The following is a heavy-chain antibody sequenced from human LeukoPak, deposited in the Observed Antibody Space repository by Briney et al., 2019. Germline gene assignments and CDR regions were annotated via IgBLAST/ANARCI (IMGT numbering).Heavy chain of an antibody. CDR1: GFTVSSNY. CDR2: IYSGGST. J-gene: IGHJ4*02. Sequence: PGGSLRLSCAASGFTVSSNYMSWVRQAPGKGLEWVSVIYSGGSTYYADSVKGRFTISRDNSKNTLYLQMNSLRAEDTAVYYCARAWITGNGIQLPPDYWGQGTLVTVSS. D-gene: IGHD5-18*01. V-gene: IGHV3-53*01. CDR3: ARAWITGNGIQLPPDY.